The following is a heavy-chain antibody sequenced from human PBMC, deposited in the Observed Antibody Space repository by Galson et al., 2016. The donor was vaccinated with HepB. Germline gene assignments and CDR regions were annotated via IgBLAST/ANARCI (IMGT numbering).Heavy chain of an antibody. V-gene: IGHV3-23*01. CDR2: IRDRDGST. CDR1: GFIFDIDG. J-gene: IGHJ3*01. D-gene: IGHD2-2*01. Sequence: SLRLSCAASGFIFDIDGVSWVRQAPGKGLEWVSAIRDRDGSTYLGDSAKGRFTISTDSSRTTVYLQMNSLRVEDTARYYCARMPWRPDMHRLWGQGTVVTVSA. CDR3: ARMPWRPDMHRL.